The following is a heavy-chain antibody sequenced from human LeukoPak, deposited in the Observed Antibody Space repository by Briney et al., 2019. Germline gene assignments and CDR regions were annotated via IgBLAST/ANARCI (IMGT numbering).Heavy chain of an antibody. CDR2: TIPIFGTA. D-gene: IGHD1-7*01. V-gene: IGHV1-69*05. J-gene: IGHJ4*02. CDR3: ARGTGTTILFDY. Sequence: ASVKVSCKASGGTFSSYAISWVRQAPGQGLEWMGGTIPIFGTANYAQKFQGRVTITTDESTSTAYMELSSLRSEDTAVYYCARGTGTTILFDYWGQGTLVTVSS. CDR1: GGTFSSYA.